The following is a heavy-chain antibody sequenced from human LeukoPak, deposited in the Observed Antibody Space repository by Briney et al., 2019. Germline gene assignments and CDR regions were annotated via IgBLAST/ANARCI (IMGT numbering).Heavy chain of an antibody. Sequence: PGASLQISCKGSGYSFTSYWIGWVRQLPGKGLEWMGIIYPGDSDTRYSPSFQGQVTISADKSITTAYLQWSSLKASDTAMYYCARQYSGYEKYFDYWGQGTLVTVSS. D-gene: IGHD5-12*01. CDR1: GYSFTSYW. CDR3: ARQYSGYEKYFDY. V-gene: IGHV5-51*01. CDR2: IYPGDSDT. J-gene: IGHJ4*02.